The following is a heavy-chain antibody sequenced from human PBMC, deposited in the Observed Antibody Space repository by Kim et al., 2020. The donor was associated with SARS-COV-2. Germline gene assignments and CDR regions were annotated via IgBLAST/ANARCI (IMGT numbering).Heavy chain of an antibody. CDR3: ARRMVRGSRPYYFDY. D-gene: IGHD3-10*01. Sequence: AEKGRFTTSRNNAKNSLFLHMNSLRVEDTAVYYCARRMVRGSRPYYFDYWGQGTLVTVSS. V-gene: IGHV3-11*01. J-gene: IGHJ4*02.